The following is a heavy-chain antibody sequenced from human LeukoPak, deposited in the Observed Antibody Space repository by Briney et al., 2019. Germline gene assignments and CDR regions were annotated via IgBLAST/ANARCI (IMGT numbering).Heavy chain of an antibody. V-gene: IGHV3-73*01. CDR2: IRSKISTYAT. CDR1: GFTFSGSA. J-gene: IGHJ4*01. Sequence: GGSLKLSCEASGFTFSGSAVHWVRQASGKGLEWIGRIRSKISTYATAYAASVKGRFTVSRDDSKNTAYLQMNSLRTEDTAVYYCARDCGSGGCDYWGQGTLVTVSS. D-gene: IGHD2-15*01. CDR3: ARDCGSGGCDY.